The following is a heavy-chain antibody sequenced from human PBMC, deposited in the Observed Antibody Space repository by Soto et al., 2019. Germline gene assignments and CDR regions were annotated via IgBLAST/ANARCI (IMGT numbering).Heavy chain of an antibody. Sequence: ETLSLTGTVSGGSSSSYYWSWSRQTPGKGLEWIGYIYYSGSTNYNPSLKSRVTISVDTSKNQFPLKLSSVTAADTAVYYCARGLRDSSGYYYDPYFDYWGQGTLVTVSS. CDR3: ARGLRDSSGYYYDPYFDY. CDR1: GGSSSSYY. CDR2: IYYSGST. V-gene: IGHV4-59*01. J-gene: IGHJ4*02. D-gene: IGHD3-22*01.